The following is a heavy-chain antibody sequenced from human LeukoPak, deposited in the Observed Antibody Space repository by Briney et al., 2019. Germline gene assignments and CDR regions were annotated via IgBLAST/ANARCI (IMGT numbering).Heavy chain of an antibody. V-gene: IGHV4-59*01. CDR2: IHYSGGI. Sequence: SETLSLTCSVSGVSINTYYWSWIRQPPGKGLEWIGYIHYSGGIKYNPSLKSRVTMSVDTSTNQFSLKLTSVTAADTAVYYCARGTVTTYYLDYWGQGSLVTVSS. J-gene: IGHJ4*02. D-gene: IGHD4-17*01. CDR3: ARGTVTTYYLDY. CDR1: GVSINTYY.